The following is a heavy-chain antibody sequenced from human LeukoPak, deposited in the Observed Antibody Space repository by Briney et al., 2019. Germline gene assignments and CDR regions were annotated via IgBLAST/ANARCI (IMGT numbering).Heavy chain of an antibody. CDR2: INPSGGST. CDR1: GYTFTSYY. D-gene: IGHD3-10*01. Sequence: GASVKVSCKASGYTFTSYYMHWVRQAPGQGLEWMGIINPSGGSTSYAQKFQGRVTMTRDTSTSTVYMELSSLRSEDTAVYYCARVMVRGVIVLGPAFDIWGQGTMVTVSS. J-gene: IGHJ3*02. CDR3: ARVMVRGVIVLGPAFDI. V-gene: IGHV1-46*01.